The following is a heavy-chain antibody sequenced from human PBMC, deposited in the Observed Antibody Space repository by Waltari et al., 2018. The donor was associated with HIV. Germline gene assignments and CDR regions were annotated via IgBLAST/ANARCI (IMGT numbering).Heavy chain of an antibody. Sequence: QVQLQESGPGLVKPSQTLSLTCTVSGGSIRRGSSYRSWIRQPAGKGLEWIGRIYTSGSTNYNPSLKSRVTISVDTSKNQFSLKLSSVTAADTAVYYCARDRNYYYDSSGYFFNAFDIWGQGTMVTVSS. J-gene: IGHJ3*02. V-gene: IGHV4-61*02. D-gene: IGHD3-22*01. CDR3: ARDRNYYYDSSGYFFNAFDI. CDR1: GGSIRRGSSY. CDR2: IYTSGST.